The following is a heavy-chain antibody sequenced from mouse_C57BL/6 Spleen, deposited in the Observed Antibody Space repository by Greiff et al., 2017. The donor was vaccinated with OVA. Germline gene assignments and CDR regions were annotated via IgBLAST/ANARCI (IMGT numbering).Heavy chain of an antibody. CDR2: INYDGSST. V-gene: IGHV5-16*01. CDR3: ARDSVYYAMDY. J-gene: IGHJ4*01. Sequence: EVKLVESAGGLVQPGSSMKLSCTASGFTFSDYYMAWVRQVPEKGLEWVANINYDGSSTYYLDSLKSRFIISRDNAKNILYLQMSSLKSEDTATYYCARDSVYYAMDYWGQGTSVTVSS. CDR1: GFTFSDYY.